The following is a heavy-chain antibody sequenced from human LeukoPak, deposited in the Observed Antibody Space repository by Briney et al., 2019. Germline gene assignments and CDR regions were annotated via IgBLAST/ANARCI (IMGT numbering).Heavy chain of an antibody. Sequence: GGSLRLSCAAPGFTFSSYAMSWVRQAPGKGLEWVSAISGSGGSTYYADSVKGRFTISRDNSKNTLYLQMDSLRAEDTAVYYCAVVTAKGDFDYWGQGTLVTVSS. D-gene: IGHD2-21*02. J-gene: IGHJ4*02. CDR2: ISGSGGST. CDR3: AVVTAKGDFDY. V-gene: IGHV3-23*01. CDR1: GFTFSSYA.